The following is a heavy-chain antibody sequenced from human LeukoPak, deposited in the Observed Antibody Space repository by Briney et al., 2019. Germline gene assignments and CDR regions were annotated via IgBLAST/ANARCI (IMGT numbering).Heavy chain of an antibody. CDR3: ARDLRGLDY. J-gene: IGHJ4*02. CDR2: ISYDGSNK. V-gene: IGHV3-30-3*01. CDR1: GFTLSSYA. D-gene: IGHD3-22*01. Sequence: GGSLRLSCAASGFTLSSYAMHWVRQAPGKGLEWVAVISYDGSNKYYADSVKGRFTISRDNSKNTLYLQMNSLRAEDTAVYYCARDLRGLDYWGQGTLVTVSS.